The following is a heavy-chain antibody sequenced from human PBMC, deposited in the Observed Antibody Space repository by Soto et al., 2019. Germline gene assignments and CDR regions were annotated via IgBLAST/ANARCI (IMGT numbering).Heavy chain of an antibody. D-gene: IGHD2-2*01. V-gene: IGHV1-2*02. CDR1: GYTFTGYY. CDR2: INPNSGGT. Sequence: ASVKVSCKASGYTFTGYYMHWVRQAPGQGLEWMGWINPNSGGTNYAQKFQGRVTLTIDTSISTAYMELSRLRSDDTAVYFCARDGKGMEVVPAAKPHDYYYYALDVWGQGTTVTVSS. J-gene: IGHJ6*02. CDR3: ARDGKGMEVVPAAKPHDYYYYALDV.